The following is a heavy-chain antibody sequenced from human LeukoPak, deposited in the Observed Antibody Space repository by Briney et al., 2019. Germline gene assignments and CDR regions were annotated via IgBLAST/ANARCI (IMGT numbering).Heavy chain of an antibody. J-gene: IGHJ4*02. D-gene: IGHD3-3*01. CDR2: IVVGSGNT. CDR1: GFTFTSSA. V-gene: IGHV1-58*02. Sequence: TSVKVSCKASGFTFTSSAMQWVRQARGQRLEWIGWIVVGSGNTNYAQKFQERVTITRDMSTSTAYMELSSLRSEDTAVYYCAAADFWSGYFSGPFDHWGQGTLVTVSS. CDR3: AAADFWSGYFSGPFDH.